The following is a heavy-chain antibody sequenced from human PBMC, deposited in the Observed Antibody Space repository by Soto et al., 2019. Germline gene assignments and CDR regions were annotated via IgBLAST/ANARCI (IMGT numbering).Heavy chain of an antibody. D-gene: IGHD3-3*01. Sequence: GGSLRLSCTASGFTFGDYAMSWFRQAPGKGLEWVGFIRSKAYGGTTEYAASVKGRFTISRDDSKSIAYLQMNSLKTEDTAVYYCTRVRFDFWSGYYNDAFDIWGQGTMVTVSS. J-gene: IGHJ3*02. V-gene: IGHV3-49*03. CDR3: TRVRFDFWSGYYNDAFDI. CDR2: IRSKAYGGTT. CDR1: GFTFGDYA.